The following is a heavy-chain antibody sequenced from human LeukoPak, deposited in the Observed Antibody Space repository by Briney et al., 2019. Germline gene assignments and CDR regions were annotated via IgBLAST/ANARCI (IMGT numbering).Heavy chain of an antibody. D-gene: IGHD4-23*01. CDR2: IRVSGGST. Sequence: GGSLRLSCAASGFTFSSYDMSWVRQAPGKGLEWVSSIRVSGGSTYYADSVKGRLTISRDNSKNTLYLQMNSLRAEDTAVYYCARSTVEDYFDYWGQGTLVTVSS. CDR3: ARSTVEDYFDY. V-gene: IGHV3-23*01. CDR1: GFTFSSYD. J-gene: IGHJ4*02.